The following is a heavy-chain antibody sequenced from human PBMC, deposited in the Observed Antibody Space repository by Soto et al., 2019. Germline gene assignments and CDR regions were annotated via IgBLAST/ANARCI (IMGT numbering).Heavy chain of an antibody. CDR2: IWYDGSNK. V-gene: IGHV3-33*01. D-gene: IGHD5-18*01. CDR3: ARDTIGHGYRGRYMDV. Sequence: PGGSLRLSCAASGFTFSSYGMHWVRQAPGKGLEWVAVIWYDGSNKYYADSVKGLFTISRDNSKNTLYLQMNSLRAEDTAVYYCARDTIGHGYRGRYMDVWGKGTTVTVSS. J-gene: IGHJ6*03. CDR1: GFTFSSYG.